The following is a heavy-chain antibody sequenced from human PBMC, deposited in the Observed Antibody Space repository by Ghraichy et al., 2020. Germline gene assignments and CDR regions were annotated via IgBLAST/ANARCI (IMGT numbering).Heavy chain of an antibody. CDR1: GFTFSSSG. CDR3: ATHDTVTTYHYFDG. D-gene: IGHD5-12*01. V-gene: IGHV3-30*02. Sequence: GGSLRLSCAASGFTFSSSGMHWVRQAPGKGLEWVTFIQYDGNVQVYGDSVKGRFTVSRDNSKNTLYLQMSSLRAEDTAMYYCATHDTVTTYHYFDGWGQGTLVTVSS. CDR2: IQYDGNVQ. J-gene: IGHJ4*02.